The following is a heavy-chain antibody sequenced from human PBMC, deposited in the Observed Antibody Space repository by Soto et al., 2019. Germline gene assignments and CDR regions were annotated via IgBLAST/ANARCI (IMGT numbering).Heavy chain of an antibody. CDR2: IYPGDSDT. J-gene: IGHJ4*02. V-gene: IGHV5-51*01. Sequence: PGESLKISCKGSGYSFTSYWIGWVRQMPGKGLEWMGIIYPGDSDTRYSPSFQGQVTISADKSISTAYLQWSSLKASDTAMYYCARHSVIAAAGTVAVAGLYFDYWGQGTLVTVSS. D-gene: IGHD6-13*01. CDR3: ARHSVIAAAGTVAVAGLYFDY. CDR1: GYSFTSYW.